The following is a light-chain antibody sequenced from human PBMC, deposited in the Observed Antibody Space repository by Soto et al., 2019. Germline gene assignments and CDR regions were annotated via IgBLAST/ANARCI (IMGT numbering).Light chain of an antibody. CDR2: GAS. CDR1: QSVSSN. Sequence: EIVMTQSPATLSASPGERATLSCTASQSVSSNLAWYQQKPGQAPRLLIYGASTRATGIPAMFSGSGSGTEFTLANSILVAEDFAVYHCQEYNNWPPMNTFGQGAKLEIK. V-gene: IGKV3-15*01. J-gene: IGKJ2*01. CDR3: QEYNNWPPMNT.